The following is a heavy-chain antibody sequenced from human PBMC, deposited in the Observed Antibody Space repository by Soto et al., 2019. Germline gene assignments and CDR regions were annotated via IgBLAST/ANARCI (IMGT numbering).Heavy chain of an antibody. CDR3: ARGHYYGPAYGMDV. J-gene: IGHJ6*02. Sequence: ASVKVSCKASGYTFSDYYIHWVRQAPGQGLEWMGWISPRSGSANFARRFQGRVSMTRDTSITTAYMELRRLKSDDTAVYYCARGHYYGPAYGMDVWGQGTTVTGSS. D-gene: IGHD3-10*01. CDR2: ISPRSGSA. CDR1: GYTFSDYY. V-gene: IGHV1-2*02.